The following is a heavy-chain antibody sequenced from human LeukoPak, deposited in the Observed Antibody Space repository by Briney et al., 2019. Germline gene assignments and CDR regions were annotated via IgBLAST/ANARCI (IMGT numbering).Heavy chain of an antibody. D-gene: IGHD1-26*01. CDR1: GFTFSSYA. CDR3: AKDYAGATGLFDY. V-gene: IGHV3-23*01. CDR2: ISGSGGST. Sequence: GGSLRLSCAASGFTFSSYAMSWVRQAPGKGLEWVSAISGSGGSTYYADSVKGRFTISRDNSKDTLYLQMNSLRAEDTAVYYCAKDYAGATGLFDYWGQGTLVTVSS. J-gene: IGHJ4*02.